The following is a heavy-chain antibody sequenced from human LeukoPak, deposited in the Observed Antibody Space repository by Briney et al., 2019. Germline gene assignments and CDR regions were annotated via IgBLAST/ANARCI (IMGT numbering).Heavy chain of an antibody. Sequence: GGSLRLSCAASGFTFSSYSMNWVRQAPGKGLEWVSSISSSSSYIYYADSVKGRFTISRDNAQNSLYLQMNSLRAEDTAVYYCARDAGRGYYDSSGYYYAFDYWGQGTLVTVSS. V-gene: IGHV3-21*01. D-gene: IGHD3-22*01. J-gene: IGHJ4*02. CDR3: ARDAGRGYYDSSGYYYAFDY. CDR2: ISSSSSYI. CDR1: GFTFSSYS.